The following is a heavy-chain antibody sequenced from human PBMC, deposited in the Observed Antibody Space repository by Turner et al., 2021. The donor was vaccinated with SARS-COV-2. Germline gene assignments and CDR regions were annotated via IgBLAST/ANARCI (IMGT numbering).Heavy chain of an antibody. Sequence: QVPLVQSGAAVTKPGASVKVSCKVSGYTLTELSMHWVRQAPGKGLEWMGGFDPEDGETIYAQKFQGRVTMNEDTTTDTAYMELSSLRSEDTAVYYCATSSPVEGATRWFDPWGQGTLVTVSS. CDR1: GYTLTELS. V-gene: IGHV1-24*01. J-gene: IGHJ5*02. CDR3: ATSSPVEGATRWFDP. CDR2: FDPEDGET. D-gene: IGHD1-26*01.